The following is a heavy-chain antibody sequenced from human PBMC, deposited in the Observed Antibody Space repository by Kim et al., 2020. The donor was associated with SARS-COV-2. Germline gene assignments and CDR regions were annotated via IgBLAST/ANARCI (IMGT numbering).Heavy chain of an antibody. Sequence: GGSLRLSCAVSGFPYSQYAMSWVRQAPGKGPEWVSSISGGGGATYYADSVNGRFTVSRDNSKNTLYLQMYRLRAEDTALYYCAKYAKSHDYDASAWG. CDR1: GFPYSQYA. D-gene: IGHD3-16*01. CDR3: AKYAKSHDYDASA. CDR2: ISGGGGAT. J-gene: IGHJ5*01. V-gene: IGHV3-23*01.